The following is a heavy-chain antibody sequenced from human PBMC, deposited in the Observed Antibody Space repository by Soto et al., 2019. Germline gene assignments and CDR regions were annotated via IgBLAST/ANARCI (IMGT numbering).Heavy chain of an antibody. J-gene: IGHJ4*02. CDR3: ALSKGYCTNGVCYFDY. CDR1: GLSLSTSGVG. CDR2: IYWDDDK. V-gene: IGHV2-5*02. D-gene: IGHD2-8*01. Sequence: QITLKESGPTLVKPTQTLTLTCTFSGLSLSTSGVGVGWIRQPPGKALEWLALIYWDDDKRYTPSLRSRLTITKDTSKNQVVLTMTTMDPVDTATYCCALSKGYCTNGVCYFDYWGQGTLVTVSS.